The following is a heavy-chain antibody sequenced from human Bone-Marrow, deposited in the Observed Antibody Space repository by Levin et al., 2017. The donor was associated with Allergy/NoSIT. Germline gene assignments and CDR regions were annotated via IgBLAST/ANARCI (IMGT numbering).Heavy chain of an antibody. Sequence: GGSLRLSCAASGFTFRNYWMHWVRQAPGKGLVWVSRINADDTTTYADSVKGRFTISRDNAKNTLYLQMNSLRDDDTALYYCARSDYGDYGSYWYLDLWGRGTLVTVSS. CDR2: INADDTT. D-gene: IGHD4-17*01. CDR3: ARSDYGDYGSYWYLDL. CDR1: GFTFRNYW. V-gene: IGHV3-74*03. J-gene: IGHJ2*01.